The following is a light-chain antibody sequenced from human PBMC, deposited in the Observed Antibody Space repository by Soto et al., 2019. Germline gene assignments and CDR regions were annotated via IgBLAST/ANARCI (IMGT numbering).Light chain of an antibody. J-gene: IGKJ1*01. CDR2: DAS. CDR1: QSVSGY. CDR3: QQRGTWPT. Sequence: EIVLTQSPATLSLSPGERATLSCRASQSVSGYLAWYQQKPGQAPRLLIYDASSRAKGIPARSTGSGSGTDFSLTISSLEPEDFAVYYCQQRGTWPTFGQGTKVDIK. V-gene: IGKV3-11*01.